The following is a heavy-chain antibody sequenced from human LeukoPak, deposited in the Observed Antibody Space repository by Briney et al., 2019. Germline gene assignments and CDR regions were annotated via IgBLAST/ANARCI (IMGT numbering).Heavy chain of an antibody. CDR3: ARQVSAYLLDT. CDR1: GGSISGYY. CDR2: IHYSGRP. Sequence: SETLSLTCIVSGGSISGYYWSWIRQPPGKGLDWIGYIHYSGRPNYNSSLKSRLTMSVDTSKNQFSLKLSSVTAADTAVYFCARQVSAYLLDTSGQGVLVTVSS. V-gene: IGHV4-59*01. D-gene: IGHD6-19*01. J-gene: IGHJ5*02.